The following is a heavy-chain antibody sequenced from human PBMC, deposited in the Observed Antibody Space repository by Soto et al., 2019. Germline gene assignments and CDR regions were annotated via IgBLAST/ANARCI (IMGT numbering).Heavy chain of an antibody. D-gene: IGHD2-2*01. CDR1: GFTFDDYA. Sequence: EVQLVDSGGGLVQPGRSLRLSCAASGFTFDDYAMHWVRQAPGKGLEWVSGISWNSGSIVYADSVKGRFTISRDNPKNSLYLQMNSLRTEDTALYYCAKSASTSTYHNYSFDYWGQGTLVTVSS. CDR2: ISWNSGSI. CDR3: AKSASTSTYHNYSFDY. J-gene: IGHJ4*02. V-gene: IGHV3-9*01.